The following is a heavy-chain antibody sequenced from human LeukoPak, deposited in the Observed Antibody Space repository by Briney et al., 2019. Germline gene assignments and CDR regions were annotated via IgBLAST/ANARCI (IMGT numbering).Heavy chain of an antibody. V-gene: IGHV1-69*04. CDR1: GGTFSSYA. Sequence: SVKVSCKASGGTFSSYATSWVRQAPGQGLEWMGRIIPILGIANYAQKFQGRVTITADKSTSTAYMELSSLRSEDTAVYYCARVPCSSTSCTYYYYYYGMDVWGQGTTVTVSS. D-gene: IGHD2-2*01. J-gene: IGHJ6*02. CDR2: IIPILGIA. CDR3: ARVPCSSTSCTYYYYYYGMDV.